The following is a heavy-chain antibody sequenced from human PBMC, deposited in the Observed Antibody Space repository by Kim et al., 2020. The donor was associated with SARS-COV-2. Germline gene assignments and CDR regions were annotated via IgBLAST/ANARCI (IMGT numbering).Heavy chain of an antibody. Sequence: GGSLRLSCAASGFTFSACAMGWVRQVPGQGLQWVSSISHTGSDTYYADSVKGRFTISRDSSRDTLYLQMNSLRTEDTAIYFCAKDIWDYSAMDVWGQGTTVPVSS. D-gene: IGHD3-10*01. CDR2: ISHTGSDT. J-gene: IGHJ6*02. CDR3: AKDIWDYSAMDV. CDR1: GFTFSACA. V-gene: IGHV3-23*01.